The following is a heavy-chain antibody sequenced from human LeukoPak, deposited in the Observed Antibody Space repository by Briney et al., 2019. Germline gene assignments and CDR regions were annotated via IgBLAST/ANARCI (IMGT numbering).Heavy chain of an antibody. J-gene: IGHJ4*02. V-gene: IGHV1-8*03. CDR2: MNPNSGNS. Sequence: ASVRVSCKASGYTFTIYDINWVRQATGQGLEWMGNMNPNSGNSAYAQKFQGRVTITTDASISTAYMELSGRRSEDTALYYCAREGFDYWGQGTLVTVSS. CDR3: AREGFDY. CDR1: GYTFTIYD.